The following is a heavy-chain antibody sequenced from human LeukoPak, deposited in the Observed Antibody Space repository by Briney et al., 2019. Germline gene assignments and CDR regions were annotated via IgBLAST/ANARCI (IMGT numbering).Heavy chain of an antibody. J-gene: IGHJ3*01. CDR1: GGSINSRNFY. D-gene: IGHD3-10*01. V-gene: IGHV4-39*07. CDR2: IYSSGST. Sequence: KPSETLSLTCTVSGGSINSRNFYWGWIRQPPGKTLEWIGSIYSSGSTYYNSSLKSRVIILIDTSKNHFSLTLSSVTAADTAVYYCTRSDGYGLVGIWGQGTMVTVSS. CDR3: TRSDGYGLVGI.